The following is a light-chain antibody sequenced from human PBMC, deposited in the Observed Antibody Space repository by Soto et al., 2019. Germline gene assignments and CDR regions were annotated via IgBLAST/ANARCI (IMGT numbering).Light chain of an antibody. Sequence: EFVLTQSPGTLSLSPGERATLSCRASQSVSSSYLAWYQQKPGQAPSLLIYGASNRATGIPDRFSGSGSGTDFTLTISRLEPEDFAVYYCQQYGSSPPLTFGGGTKGDIK. CDR2: GAS. V-gene: IGKV3-20*01. CDR1: QSVSSSY. J-gene: IGKJ4*01. CDR3: QQYGSSPPLT.